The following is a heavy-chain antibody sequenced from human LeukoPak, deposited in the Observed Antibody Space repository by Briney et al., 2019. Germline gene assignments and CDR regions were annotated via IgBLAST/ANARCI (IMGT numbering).Heavy chain of an antibody. D-gene: IGHD2-21*02. V-gene: IGHV3-7*01. J-gene: IGHJ1*01. Sequence: GGSLRLSCVVSGFTFNKCWMNWVRQAPGKGLEWVAHINPDGRDKYYVDSVKGRFSIYRDNAENSMYLQMNSLRVEDTAVYYCTSWGDTTAEYFQRWGQGTPVTVSS. CDR1: GFTFNKCW. CDR3: TSWGDTTAEYFQR. CDR2: INPDGRDK.